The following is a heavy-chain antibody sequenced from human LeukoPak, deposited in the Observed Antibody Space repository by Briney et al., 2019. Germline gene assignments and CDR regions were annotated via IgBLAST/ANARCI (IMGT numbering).Heavy chain of an antibody. Sequence: GGSLRLSCAASGFTFSTYNMNWVRQAPGKGLEWVSYISSSGSTMYYADSMKGRFTISRDNAKNSLYLQMNSLRAEDTAVYYCARDRYQDYYYYMDVWGKGTTVTVSS. D-gene: IGHD3-16*02. CDR3: ARDRYQDYYYYMDV. CDR2: ISSSGSTM. V-gene: IGHV3-48*01. CDR1: GFTFSTYN. J-gene: IGHJ6*03.